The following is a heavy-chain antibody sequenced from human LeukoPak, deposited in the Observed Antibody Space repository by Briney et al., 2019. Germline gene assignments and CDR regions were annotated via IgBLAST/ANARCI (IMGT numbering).Heavy chain of an antibody. V-gene: IGHV4-59*01. CDR3: ARGVYVAAAQYGY. D-gene: IGHD6-13*01. CDR1: GGSFSGYY. J-gene: IGHJ4*02. CDR2: IYYSGTT. Sequence: PSETLSLTCAVYGGSFSGYYWSWIRQPPGKGLEWIGYIYYSGTTNYNPSLKSRVTISVDTSKNQFSLKLSSVTAADTAVYYCARGVYVAAAQYGYWGQGTLVTVSS.